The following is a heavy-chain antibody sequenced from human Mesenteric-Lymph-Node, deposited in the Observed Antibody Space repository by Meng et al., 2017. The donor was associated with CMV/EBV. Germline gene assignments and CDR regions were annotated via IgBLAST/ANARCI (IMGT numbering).Heavy chain of an antibody. V-gene: IGHV1-2*06. J-gene: IGHJ4*02. CDR1: FTGYD. Sequence: FTGYDMHWVRQAPGQGLEWMGRINPNSGGTNYAQKFQGRVTMTRDTSISTAYMELSRLRSDDTAVYYCALYYYGSGSYYNGESLDYWGQGTLVTVSS. CDR2: INPNSGGT. D-gene: IGHD3-10*01. CDR3: ALYYYGSGSYYNGESLDY.